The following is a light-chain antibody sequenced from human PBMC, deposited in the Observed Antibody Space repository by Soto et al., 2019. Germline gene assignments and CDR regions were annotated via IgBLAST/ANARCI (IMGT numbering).Light chain of an antibody. CDR1: QSLLHSNGYHY. CDR3: MQPLQTTWT. J-gene: IGKJ1*01. Sequence: EIVMTQSPVSLPVTPGAPASISCRSRQSLLHSNGYHYLDWYLQKPGQSPQLLIYLGSIRAPGVPDRFSGSGSGTAFTLTISRVEAEDVGVYYCMQPLQTTWTFGRGTKVDIK. CDR2: LGS. V-gene: IGKV2-28*01.